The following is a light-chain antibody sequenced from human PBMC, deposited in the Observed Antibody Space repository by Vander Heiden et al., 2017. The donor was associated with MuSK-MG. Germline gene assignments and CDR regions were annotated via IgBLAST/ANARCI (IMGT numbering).Light chain of an antibody. CDR3: QQYYSYPLT. CDR2: AAS. CDR1: QGISSY. J-gene: IGKJ4*01. V-gene: IGKV1-8*01. Sequence: AIRMTQSPSSFSASPGDRVTITCRASQGISSYLAWYQQKPGKAPKLLIYAASTLQSGVPSRFSGSGSGTDFTLTISSLQSEDFATYYCQQYYSYPLTFGGGTKVEIK.